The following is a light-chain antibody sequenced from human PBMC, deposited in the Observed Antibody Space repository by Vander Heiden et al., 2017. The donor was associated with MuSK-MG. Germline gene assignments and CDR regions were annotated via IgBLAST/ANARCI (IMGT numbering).Light chain of an antibody. CDR2: DVS. V-gene: IGLV2-11*01. J-gene: IGLJ1*01. CDR1: SSDVGGYDY. CDR3: CSYAGSYTYV. Sequence: QSALTQPRPVSGSPGQSVTISCTGTSSDVGGYDYVSWYQQHPAHAPNLLIYDVSKRPAAVPYRFSGSKSGTTASLTIFGLQDEDEADYYCCSYAGSYTYVFGTGTKVTVL.